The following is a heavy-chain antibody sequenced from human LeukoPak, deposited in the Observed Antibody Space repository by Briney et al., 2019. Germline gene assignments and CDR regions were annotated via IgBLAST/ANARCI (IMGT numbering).Heavy chain of an antibody. CDR1: GFNFSAYG. V-gene: IGHV3-30*02. J-gene: IGHJ4*02. D-gene: IGHD3-10*01. CDR2: IRYDGNIK. CDR3: AKPTSLKDANYGLTVTNF. Sequence: GSLRLSCAASGFNFSAYGMHWVRQAPGKGLEWVTFIRYDGNIKYYADSVKGRFTISRDNSRNTLDLQMNSLRVEDTAVYYCAKPTSLKDANYGLTVTNFWGQGILVTVSS.